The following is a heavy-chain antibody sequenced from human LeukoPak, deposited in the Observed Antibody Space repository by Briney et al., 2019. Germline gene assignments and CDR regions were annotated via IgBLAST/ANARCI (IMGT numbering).Heavy chain of an antibody. Sequence: SETLSLTCTVSGGSISSYYWSWIRQPPGKGLEWIGYIYYSGSTTYNPSLKSRVTISVDTSKNQFSLKLSSVTAADTAVYYCARETGDYGDAFDIWGQGTMVTVSS. V-gene: IGHV4-59*01. J-gene: IGHJ3*02. CDR3: ARETGDYGDAFDI. D-gene: IGHD4-17*01. CDR2: IYYSGST. CDR1: GGSISSYY.